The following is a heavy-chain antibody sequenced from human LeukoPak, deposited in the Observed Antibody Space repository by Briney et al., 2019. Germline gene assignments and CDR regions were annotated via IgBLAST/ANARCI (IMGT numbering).Heavy chain of an antibody. V-gene: IGHV4-39*01. D-gene: IGHD3/OR15-3a*01. CDR1: GGSISSSSCY. CDR2: MYFSGST. J-gene: IGHJ4*02. Sequence: SETLSLTCALSGGSISSSSCYWSWIRQPPGKGLEWIGTMYFSGSTYYNPSLKSRVTISVDTSKNQFSLRLTSVTAADTAVYYCARQTGSGLFILPGGQGTLVTVSS. CDR3: ARQTGSGLFILP.